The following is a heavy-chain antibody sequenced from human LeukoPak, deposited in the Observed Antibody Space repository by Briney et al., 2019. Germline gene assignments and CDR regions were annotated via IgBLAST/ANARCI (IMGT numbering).Heavy chain of an antibody. V-gene: IGHV4-39*07. CDR3: ARYNWNYLDY. J-gene: IGHJ4*02. CDR1: GGSISSSSYY. Sequence: SETLSLTCTVSGGSISSSSYYWSWIRQPPGKGLEWIGEINHSGSTNYNPSLKSRVTISVDTSKNQFSLKLSSVTAADTAVYYCARYNWNYLDYWGQGTLVTVSS. CDR2: INHSGST. D-gene: IGHD1-20*01.